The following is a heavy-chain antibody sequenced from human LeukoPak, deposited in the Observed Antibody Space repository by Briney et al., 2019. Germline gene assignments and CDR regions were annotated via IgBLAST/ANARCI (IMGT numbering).Heavy chain of an antibody. J-gene: IGHJ4*02. V-gene: IGHV2-5*02. D-gene: IGHD3-10*01. CDR1: GFSLSTSGVG. CDR3: ARDLWFGESLDY. CDR2: IYWDDDK. Sequence: SGPTLVNPTQTLTLTCTFSGFSLSTSGVGVGWIRQPPGKALEWLALIYWDDDKRYSPSLKSRLTLTKDTSKNQVVLTMTNMDPVDTATYYCARDLWFGESLDYWGQGTLVTVSS.